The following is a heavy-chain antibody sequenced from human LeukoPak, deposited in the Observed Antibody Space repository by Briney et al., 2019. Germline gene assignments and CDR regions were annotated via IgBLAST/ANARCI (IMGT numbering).Heavy chain of an antibody. Sequence: SVKVSCKASGGTFSSYAISWVRQAPGQGLEWMGGIIPIFGTATYAQKFQGRVTITADESTSTAYMELSSLRSEDTAVYYCARGPGCSGGSCYGGSFDYWGQGTLVTVSS. D-gene: IGHD2-15*01. V-gene: IGHV1-69*13. CDR1: GGTFSSYA. CDR2: IIPIFGTA. CDR3: ARGPGCSGGSCYGGSFDY. J-gene: IGHJ4*02.